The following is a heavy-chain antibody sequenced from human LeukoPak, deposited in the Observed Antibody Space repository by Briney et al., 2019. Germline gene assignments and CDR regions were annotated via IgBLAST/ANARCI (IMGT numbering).Heavy chain of an antibody. CDR1: GFTFSNYW. J-gene: IGHJ4*02. CDR2: IKEDGSEK. CDR3: ATGRTKKY. D-gene: IGHD2-8*01. Sequence: GGSLRLSCVASGFTFSNYWMNWVRQAPGERPEWVANIKEDGSEKYYVDSVKGRFTVSRDNAKNSLYLQMNSLRAEDTAVYYCATGRTKKYWGQGTLVTVSS. V-gene: IGHV3-7*01.